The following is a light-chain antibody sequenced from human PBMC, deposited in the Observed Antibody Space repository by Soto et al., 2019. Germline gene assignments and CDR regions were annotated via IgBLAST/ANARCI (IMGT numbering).Light chain of an antibody. Sequence: ELVLTQSPGTLSLSPGERATLSCRASQTVSSSYLAWYQQKPGQAPRLLIYGASTRDTGIPGRFSGSASGTDFTLTISRPEPEDFAVYYCQQYGPSPMYTFGQGTNLEIK. V-gene: IGKV3-20*01. CDR3: QQYGPSPMYT. CDR1: QTVSSSY. CDR2: GAS. J-gene: IGKJ2*01.